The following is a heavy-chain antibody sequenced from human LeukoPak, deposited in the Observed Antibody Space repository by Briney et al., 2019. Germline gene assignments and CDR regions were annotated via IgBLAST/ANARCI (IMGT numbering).Heavy chain of an antibody. D-gene: IGHD6-13*01. Sequence: GGSLRLSCAASGFTFSSYWMSWVRQAPGKGLEWVANIKQDGSEKYYVDSVKGRFTISRDNAKNSLYLQMNSLRAEDTAVYYCARDLTSSWYGFDYWGQGALVTVSS. CDR2: IKQDGSEK. V-gene: IGHV3-7*01. CDR1: GFTFSSYW. CDR3: ARDLTSSWYGFDY. J-gene: IGHJ4*02.